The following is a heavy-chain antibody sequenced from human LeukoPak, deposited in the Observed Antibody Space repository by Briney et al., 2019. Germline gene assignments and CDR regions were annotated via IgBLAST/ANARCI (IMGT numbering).Heavy chain of an antibody. CDR3: ARGIRRSSSSWYFDY. D-gene: IGHD6-6*01. CDR1: RGTFSSYA. J-gene: IGHJ4*02. V-gene: IGHV1-69*05. Sequence: ASVTVSYKASRGTFSSYAISWVRQAPGQGREWMGGIIPIFGTANYAQKFQGRVTITTDESTSTAYMELSSLRSEDTAVYYCARGIRRSSSSWYFDYWGQGTLVTVSS. CDR2: IIPIFGTA.